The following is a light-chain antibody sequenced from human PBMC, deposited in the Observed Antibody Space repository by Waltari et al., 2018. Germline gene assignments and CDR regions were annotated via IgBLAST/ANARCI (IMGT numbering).Light chain of an antibody. V-gene: IGLV2-8*01. Sequence: QSALTQPPSASGSPGQSVTISCTGTSSDVGGYDYVSWYQQYPGKAPKLVIYEVYQRPSGVPDRFAGSKSGNTASLTVSGLQPEDEADYYGCSYAGNKLFYVFGTGTKVTVL. CDR3: CSYAGNKLFYV. J-gene: IGLJ1*01. CDR2: EVY. CDR1: SSDVGGYDY.